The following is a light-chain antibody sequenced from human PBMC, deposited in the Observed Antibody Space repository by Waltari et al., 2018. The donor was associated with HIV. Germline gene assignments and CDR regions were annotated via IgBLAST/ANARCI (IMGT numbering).Light chain of an antibody. Sequence: SQSISNNLAWYQQNPGQAPRLLIYGASTKDTAIPARFSGSGSGTEFTLTISSLQSEDFAVYYCQQYNDFPLTCGGGTKVEIK. CDR3: QQYNDFPLT. V-gene: IGKV3-15*01. CDR2: GAS. J-gene: IGKJ4*01. CDR1: QSISNN.